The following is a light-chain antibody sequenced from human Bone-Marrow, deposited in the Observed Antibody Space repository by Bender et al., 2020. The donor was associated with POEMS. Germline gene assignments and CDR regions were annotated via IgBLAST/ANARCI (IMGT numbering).Light chain of an antibody. CDR2: DVT. CDR3: SSYTSTGTYV. Sequence: QSVLTQPASVSGSPGQSITISCTGTSSDIAFSNFVSWYQQHPDKAPKLIIYDVTIRPSGVSNRFSGSKSGNTASLSISGLQAEDEADYYCSSYTSTGTYVFGSGTKVTVL. CDR1: SSDIAFSNF. J-gene: IGLJ1*01. V-gene: IGLV2-14*01.